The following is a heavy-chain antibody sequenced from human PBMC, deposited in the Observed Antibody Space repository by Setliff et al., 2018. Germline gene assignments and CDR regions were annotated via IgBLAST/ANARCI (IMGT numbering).Heavy chain of an antibody. CDR3: ARDMGVVIMGGLYGMDV. CDR2: IRYDGSNK. V-gene: IGHV3-30*02. D-gene: IGHD3-3*01. CDR1: GFTFSSYG. J-gene: IGHJ6*02. Sequence: GGSLRLSCAASGFTFSSYGMHWVRQAPGKGLEWVAFIRYDGSNKYYADSVKGRVTITRDTSASTAYMELSSLRSEDTAVYYCARDMGVVIMGGLYGMDVWGQGTTVTVSS.